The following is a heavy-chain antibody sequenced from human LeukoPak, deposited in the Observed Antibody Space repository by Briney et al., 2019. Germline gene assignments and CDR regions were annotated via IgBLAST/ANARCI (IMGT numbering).Heavy chain of an antibody. D-gene: IGHD1-14*01. CDR2: LYRDGNT. Sequence: GGSLRLSCAASGFTVITNDMTWVRQAPGKGLEWVSVLYRDGNTKYADSVQGRFTISRDNSKNTLYLEVNSLSPDDTAVYYCARGVEPLAANTLAYWGQGTLVTVSS. CDR1: GFTVITND. CDR3: ARGVEPLAANTLAY. J-gene: IGHJ4*02. V-gene: IGHV3-53*01.